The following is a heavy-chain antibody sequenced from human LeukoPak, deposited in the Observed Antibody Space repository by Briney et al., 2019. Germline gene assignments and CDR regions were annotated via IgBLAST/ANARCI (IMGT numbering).Heavy chain of an antibody. CDR1: GGSISSYY. J-gene: IGHJ4*02. Sequence: SETLSLTCTVSGGSISSYYWSWIRQPPGKGLEWIGYIYYSGSTNYNPSLKSRVTISVDTSKNQFSLKLSSVTAADTAVYYCARHSCSGWFPFDYWGQGTLVTVSS. D-gene: IGHD6-19*01. CDR2: IYYSGST. V-gene: IGHV4-59*08. CDR3: ARHSCSGWFPFDY.